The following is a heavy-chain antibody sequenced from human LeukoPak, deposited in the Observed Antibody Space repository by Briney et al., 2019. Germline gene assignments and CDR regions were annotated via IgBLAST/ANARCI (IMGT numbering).Heavy chain of an antibody. Sequence: SETLSLTCTVSGDSISSYYWSWIRQPPGKGLEWIGYIYYSGSTNYNPSLKSRVTISVDTSKNQFSLKLSSVTAADTAVYYCARGVVIAPQTFDYWGQGTLVTVSS. D-gene: IGHD2-21*01. J-gene: IGHJ4*02. CDR2: IYYSGST. CDR1: GDSISSYY. CDR3: ARGVVIAPQTFDY. V-gene: IGHV4-59*01.